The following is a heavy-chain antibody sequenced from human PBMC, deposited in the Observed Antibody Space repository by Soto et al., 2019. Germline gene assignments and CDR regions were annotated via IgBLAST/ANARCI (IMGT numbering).Heavy chain of an antibody. CDR1: GGSFSGYY. V-gene: IGHV4-34*01. D-gene: IGHD3-22*01. Sequence: SETLSLTCAVYGGSFSGYYWSWIRQPPGKGLEWIGEINHSGSTNYNPSLKSRVTISVDTSKNQFSLKLSSVTAADTAVYYCSRRYPYESSCYHFNYWGQGTLVTVSS. J-gene: IGHJ4*02. CDR2: INHSGST. CDR3: SRRYPYESSCYHFNY.